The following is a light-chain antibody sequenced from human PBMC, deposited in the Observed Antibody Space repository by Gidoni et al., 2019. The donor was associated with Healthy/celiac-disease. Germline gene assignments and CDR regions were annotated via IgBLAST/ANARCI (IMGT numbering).Light chain of an antibody. J-gene: IGKJ4*01. Sequence: IVFTQSPATLSLSPGERATHSCRSSQSVSSYLAWYQQKPGQAPRLLIYDASNRATGIPARFSGSGSGTDFTLTISSLEPEDLAVYYCQQRSNWPRLTFGGGTKVEIK. CDR2: DAS. V-gene: IGKV3-11*01. CDR3: QQRSNWPRLT. CDR1: QSVSSY.